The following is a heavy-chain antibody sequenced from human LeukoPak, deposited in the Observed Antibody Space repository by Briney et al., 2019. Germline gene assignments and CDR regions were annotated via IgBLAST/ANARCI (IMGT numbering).Heavy chain of an antibody. V-gene: IGHV5-51*01. CDR3: ARGDHLDS. CDR2: IRHGGSDI. J-gene: IGHJ4*02. CDR1: GYSFTGHY. D-gene: IGHD1-14*01. Sequence: GESLKISCKGFGYSFTGHYIAWVRQMPGTGLEWMGLIRHGGSDIKYSPSFQGQVTFSVDNSINTAYLQWSSLKASDSALYYCARGDHLDSWGQGTLVTVSS.